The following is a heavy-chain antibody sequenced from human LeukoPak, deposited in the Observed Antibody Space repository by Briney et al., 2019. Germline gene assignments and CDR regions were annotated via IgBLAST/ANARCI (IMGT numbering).Heavy chain of an antibody. CDR3: ARDRRVDGMDV. Sequence: GGSLRLSCAASGFTFNTYNMNWVRQAPGKGLQWVSYISGSSSAVFYSDSVKGRFTISRDNAKNSLYLQMNSLRAEDTAVYYCARDRRVDGMDVWGQGTTVIVSS. CDR2: ISGSSSAV. D-gene: IGHD1-26*01. CDR1: GFTFNTYN. V-gene: IGHV3-48*01. J-gene: IGHJ6*02.